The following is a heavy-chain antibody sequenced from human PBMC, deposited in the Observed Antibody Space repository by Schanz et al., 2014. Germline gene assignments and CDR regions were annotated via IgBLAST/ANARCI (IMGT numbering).Heavy chain of an antibody. CDR2: MNQDGSVK. CDR1: RFTFSDYW. Sequence: EVQLVESGGGLVQPGGSLRLSCAASRFTFSDYWMSWVRQAPGKGLEWVANMNQDGSVKNYVDSVKGRFTISRDNSKIPFSLRMNSLRASHTSLSSSSRDRGSAVGYQYYGMDVWGQGTTVTVSS. J-gene: IGHJ6*02. D-gene: IGHD3-22*01. CDR3: SRDRGSAVGYQYYGMDV. V-gene: IGHV3-7*01.